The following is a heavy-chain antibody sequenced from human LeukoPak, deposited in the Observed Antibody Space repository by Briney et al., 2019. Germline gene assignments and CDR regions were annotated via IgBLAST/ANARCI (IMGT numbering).Heavy chain of an antibody. CDR1: GFTFSDYY. CDR3: ARVRSGYYHDAFDI. D-gene: IGHD3-22*01. CDR2: ISSSGSTI. J-gene: IGHJ3*02. V-gene: IGHV3-11*04. Sequence: PGGSLRLSCAASGFTFSDYYMRWIRQAPGKGLEGVSYISSSGSTIYYADFVKGRFTISMDKAKNSLHLQMNSLRVEDTAVYYCARVRSGYYHDAFDIWGQGTMVTVSS.